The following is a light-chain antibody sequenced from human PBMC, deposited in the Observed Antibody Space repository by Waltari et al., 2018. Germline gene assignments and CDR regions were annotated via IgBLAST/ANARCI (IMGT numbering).Light chain of an antibody. CDR2: GES. CDR1: QSVHTY. V-gene: IGKV1-39*01. J-gene: IGKJ1*01. Sequence: DIQMTQSPSSLSASVGDRVPISCRASQSVHTYLNWYQQKPGKAPTSLIYGESSLQSGVPSRFSGSGSGTDFTLTISGLQPEDFAVYFCHQSHSAPWTFGQGTKVEMK. CDR3: HQSHSAPWT.